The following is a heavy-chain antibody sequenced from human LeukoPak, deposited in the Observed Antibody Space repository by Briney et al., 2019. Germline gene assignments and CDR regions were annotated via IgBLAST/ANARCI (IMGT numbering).Heavy chain of an antibody. Sequence: GGSLRLSCAASGFTFSSYAMHWVRQAPGKGLEWVAVISYDGSNKYYADSVKGRFTISRDNSKNTLYLQMNSLRAEDTAVYYCAREWYSGSWYESNYYCGMDFWGQGTTVTVSS. D-gene: IGHD6-13*01. CDR2: ISYDGSNK. CDR3: AREWYSGSWYESNYYCGMDF. CDR1: GFTFSSYA. J-gene: IGHJ6*02. V-gene: IGHV3-30-3*01.